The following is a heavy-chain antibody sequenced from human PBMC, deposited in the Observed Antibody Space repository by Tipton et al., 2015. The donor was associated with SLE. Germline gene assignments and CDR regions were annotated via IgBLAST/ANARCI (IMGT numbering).Heavy chain of an antibody. V-gene: IGHV4-59*01. CDR2: IYYSGST. CDR1: GGSISSYY. Sequence: TLSLTCTVSGGSISSYYWSWIRQPPGKGLEWIGYIYYSGSTNYNPSLKSRVTISVDTSKNKFSLKLSSVTAADTAVYYCAGARFKDWYFELWGRGTLVTVSS. CDR3: AGARFKDWYFEL. J-gene: IGHJ2*01.